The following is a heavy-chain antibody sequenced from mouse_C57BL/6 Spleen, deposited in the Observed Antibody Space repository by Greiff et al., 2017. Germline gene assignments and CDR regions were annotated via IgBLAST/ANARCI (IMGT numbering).Heavy chain of an antibody. V-gene: IGHV1-52*01. CDR3: ARNSYYYGSRYAMDY. CDR2: IDPSDSET. Sequence: VQLQQPGAELVRPGSSVKLSCKASGYTFTSYWMHWVKQRPIQGLEWIGNIDPSDSETHYNQKFTDKATLTVDKSSSTAYMQLSSLTSEDSAVYYCARNSYYYGSRYAMDYWGQGTSVTVSS. J-gene: IGHJ4*01. D-gene: IGHD1-1*01. CDR1: GYTFTSYW.